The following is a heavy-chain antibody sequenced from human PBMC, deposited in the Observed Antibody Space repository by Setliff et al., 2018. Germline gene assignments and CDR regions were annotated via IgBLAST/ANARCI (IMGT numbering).Heavy chain of an antibody. Sequence: ASVKVSCKASGGTFSSYAISWVRQAPGQGLEWMGWINPNSGGTNYAQKFQGWVTMTRDTSISTAYMELSRLRSDDTAVYYCARVLFHCSSTSCYLDAFDIWGQGTMVTV. CDR3: ARVLFHCSSTSCYLDAFDI. V-gene: IGHV1-2*04. J-gene: IGHJ3*02. CDR1: GGTFSSYA. CDR2: INPNSGGT. D-gene: IGHD2-2*01.